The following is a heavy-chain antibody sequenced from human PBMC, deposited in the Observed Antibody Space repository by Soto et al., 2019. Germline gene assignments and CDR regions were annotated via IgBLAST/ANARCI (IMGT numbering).Heavy chain of an antibody. Sequence: PGGSLRLSCAASGFTFSSYSMNWVRQAPGKGLEWVSSISSSSSYIYYADSVKGRFTISRDNAKNSLYLQMNSLRAEDTAVYYCARDGDCSGGSCYSENWFDPCGQGTLVTVS. J-gene: IGHJ5*02. CDR1: GFTFSSYS. CDR2: ISSSSSYI. CDR3: ARDGDCSGGSCYSENWFDP. V-gene: IGHV3-21*01. D-gene: IGHD2-15*01.